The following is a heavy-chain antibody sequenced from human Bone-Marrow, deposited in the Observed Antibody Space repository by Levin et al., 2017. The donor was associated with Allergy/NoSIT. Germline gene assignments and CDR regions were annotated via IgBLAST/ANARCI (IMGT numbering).Heavy chain of an antibody. Sequence: SETLSLTCSVSGASITRGGYYWSWIRQRPGKGLEWIGYIYYSGTTHYNPSLKSRVALSIDSSKNQFSLNLTAVTAADTAVYYCARISATGFDPWGQGALVTVSS. J-gene: IGHJ5*02. CDR3: ARISATGFDP. V-gene: IGHV4-31*03. CDR2: IYYSGTT. CDR1: GASITRGGYY.